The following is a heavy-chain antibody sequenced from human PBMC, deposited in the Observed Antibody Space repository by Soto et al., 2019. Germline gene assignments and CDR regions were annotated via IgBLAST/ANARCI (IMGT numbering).Heavy chain of an antibody. Sequence: EVQLVESGGGLVQPGGSLRLSCAASGFTFSSYEMNWVRQAPGKGLEWVSYISSSGSTIYYADSVKGRFTISRDNAKNARYRQTHSLRAEDTAGDDGAGGQYGSGGGYFDYWGQETLVTVSS. J-gene: IGHJ4*02. CDR2: ISSSGSTI. V-gene: IGHV3-48*03. CDR3: AGGQYGSGGGYFDY. D-gene: IGHD6-19*01. CDR1: GFTFSSYE.